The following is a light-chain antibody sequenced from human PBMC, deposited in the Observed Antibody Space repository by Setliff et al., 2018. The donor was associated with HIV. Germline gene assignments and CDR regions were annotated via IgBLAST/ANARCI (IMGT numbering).Light chain of an antibody. CDR2: EVS. CDR3: SSYTSSSTLLYP. V-gene: IGLV2-14*01. CDR1: SSDVGGYNY. Sequence: QSVLTQPASVSGSPGQSITISCTGASSDVGGYNYVSWYQQYPGKAPKLMIYEVSNRPSGVSNRFSGSKSGNTASLTISGLQTEDEADYYCSSYTSSSTLLYPFGPGTKGTVL. J-gene: IGLJ1*01.